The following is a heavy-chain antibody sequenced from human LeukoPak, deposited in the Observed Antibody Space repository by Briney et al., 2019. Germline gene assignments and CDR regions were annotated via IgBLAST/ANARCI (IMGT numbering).Heavy chain of an antibody. D-gene: IGHD3-3*01. J-gene: IGHJ3*02. CDR3: ARDRYDFWSGYEQSGDAFDI. Sequence: PSETLSLTCTVSGGSIRSGSYYWSWIRQPAGKGLEWIGRIYTSGSTNYNPSLKSRVTISVDTSKNQFSLKLSSVTAADTAVYYCARDRYDFWSGYEQSGDAFDIWGQGTMVTVSS. V-gene: IGHV4-61*02. CDR2: IYTSGST. CDR1: GGSIRSGSYY.